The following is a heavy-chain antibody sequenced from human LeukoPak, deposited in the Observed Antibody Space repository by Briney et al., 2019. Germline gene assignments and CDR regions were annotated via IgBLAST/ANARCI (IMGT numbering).Heavy chain of an antibody. J-gene: IGHJ4*02. CDR3: SRENGAFSPFGY. CDR2: ISLTGLT. D-gene: IGHD2-8*01. CDR1: GGSISNTNW. V-gene: IGHV4-4*02. Sequence: SGTLSLTCGVSGGSISNTNWWSWVRPPPGQGLEWIGEISLTGLTHHNPSLESRVTVSLDKSKNQLSLNLTSVTAADTAVYYCSRENGAFSPFGYWGQGTLVTVLS.